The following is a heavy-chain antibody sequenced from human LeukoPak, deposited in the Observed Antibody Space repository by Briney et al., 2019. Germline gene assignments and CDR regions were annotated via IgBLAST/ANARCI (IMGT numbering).Heavy chain of an antibody. D-gene: IGHD6-13*01. V-gene: IGHV4-30-4*01. J-gene: IGHJ4*02. CDR2: IYYSGST. CDR3: ARFGSSWYLYYFDY. Sequence: PSETLSLTCTVSGGSISSGDYYWSWIRQPPGKGLEWIGYIYYSGSTYYNPSLKSRVTISVDTSKNQFSLKLSSVTAADTAVYYCARFGSSWYLYYFDYWGQGTLVTVSS. CDR1: GGSISSGDYY.